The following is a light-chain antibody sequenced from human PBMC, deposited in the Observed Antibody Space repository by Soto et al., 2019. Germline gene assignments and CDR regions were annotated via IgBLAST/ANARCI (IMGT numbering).Light chain of an antibody. CDR3: SSYAGSNNPWV. CDR2: EVT. V-gene: IGLV2-8*01. CDR1: SSDVGAYNY. Sequence: QSALTQPPSASGSPGQSVTISCTGTSSDVGAYNYVCWYQQHPGKAPKLIISEVTKRPSGVPDRFSGSKSGNTASLTVTGLQAEDEADYYCSSYAGSNNPWVFGGGTTVTVL. J-gene: IGLJ3*02.